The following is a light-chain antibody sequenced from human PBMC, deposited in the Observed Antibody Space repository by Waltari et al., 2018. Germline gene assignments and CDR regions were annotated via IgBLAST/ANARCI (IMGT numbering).Light chain of an antibody. CDR1: QSVDTW. Sequence: DIQMTQSPSTLSAFVGDRVTITCRASQSVDTWLAWYQQKPGKAPKLLISKASNLRRGVPSGVCXSGXXTEXXXXIXXXXXDDVXTYYCQHYVSYSVAFGGGTKVELK. V-gene: IGKV1-5*03. CDR3: QHYVSYSVA. J-gene: IGKJ4*01. CDR2: KAS.